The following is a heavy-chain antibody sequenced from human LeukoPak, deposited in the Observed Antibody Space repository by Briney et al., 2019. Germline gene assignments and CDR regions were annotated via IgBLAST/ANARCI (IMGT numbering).Heavy chain of an antibody. V-gene: IGHV4-38-2*02. J-gene: IGHJ4*02. CDR1: GYSISSGYY. D-gene: IGHD6-13*01. CDR2: IYHSGST. Sequence: SETLSLTCTVSGYSISSGYYWGWIRQPPGKGLEWIGSIYHSGSTYYNPSLKSRVTISVDTSKNQFSLKLSSVTAADTAVYYCARGFLQQLELDYWGQGTLVTVSS. CDR3: ARGFLQQLELDY.